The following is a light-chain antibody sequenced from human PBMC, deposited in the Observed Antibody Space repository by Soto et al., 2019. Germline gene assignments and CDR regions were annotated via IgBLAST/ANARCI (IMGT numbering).Light chain of an antibody. Sequence: EIVLTQSPGTLSLSPGERVTLSCRASQSVSGSYLAWYQQKPGQAPRLPINGASSRATGIPDRFSGSGSGTDFTLTISRLEPEDFAVYYCQQYGSPPSLTFGGGTKVEIK. CDR1: QSVSGSY. CDR3: QQYGSPPSLT. CDR2: GAS. J-gene: IGKJ4*01. V-gene: IGKV3-20*01.